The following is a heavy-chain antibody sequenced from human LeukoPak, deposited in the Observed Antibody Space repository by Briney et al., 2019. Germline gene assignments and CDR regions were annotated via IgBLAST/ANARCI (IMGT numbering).Heavy chain of an antibody. CDR1: GFTLSSYW. CDR3: AGYSRSSGWFDP. V-gene: IGHV3-7*01. J-gene: IGHJ5*02. CDR2: IKQDGSEK. D-gene: IGHD6-6*01. Sequence: GGSLRLSCAASGFTLSSYWMSWVRQAPGKGREWVANIKQDGSEKDYVDSVKGRFTISRDNAKNSLYLQMNSLRAVDTAVYYCAGYSRSSGWFDPWGQGTLVTVSS.